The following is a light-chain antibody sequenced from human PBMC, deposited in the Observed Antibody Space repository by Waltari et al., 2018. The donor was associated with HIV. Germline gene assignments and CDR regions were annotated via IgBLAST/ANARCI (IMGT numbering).Light chain of an antibody. CDR2: WAS. Sequence: DIVMTQSPDSLVVSLGERATINCKSSQSVLHNSNRNNYLAWYQQKPGQPPKLLIYWASSRGSGVPDRFSGSGSGTDFTLTISSLQAEDVAVYYCQQYFSNPRTFGQGTKVEIK. CDR1: QSVLHNSNRNNY. V-gene: IGKV4-1*01. CDR3: QQYFSNPRT. J-gene: IGKJ1*01.